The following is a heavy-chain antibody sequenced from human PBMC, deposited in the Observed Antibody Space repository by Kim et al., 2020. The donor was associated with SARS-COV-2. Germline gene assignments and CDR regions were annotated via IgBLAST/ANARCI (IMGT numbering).Heavy chain of an antibody. Sequence: GGSLRLSCAASGFTFDDYAMHWVRQAPGKGLELVSLISGDGGSTYYADSVKGRFTISRDNSKNSLYLQMNSLRTEDTALYYCAKDLRHSSSWYEPLTLYYGIDVWGQGTTVTVSS. CDR1: GFTFDDYA. D-gene: IGHD6-13*01. CDR3: AKDLRHSSSWYEPLTLYYGIDV. J-gene: IGHJ6*02. CDR2: ISGDGGST. V-gene: IGHV3-43*02.